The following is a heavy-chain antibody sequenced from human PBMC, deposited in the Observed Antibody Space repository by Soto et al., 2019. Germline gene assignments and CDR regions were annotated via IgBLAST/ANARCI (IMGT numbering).Heavy chain of an antibody. D-gene: IGHD5-12*01. CDR1: GGSISSSSYF. V-gene: IGHV4-39*02. CDR3: AKDARPDGYWDFDY. J-gene: IGHJ4*02. Sequence: SETLSLTCTVSGGSISSSSYFWGWIRQPPGKGLEWIGSIYYSGGTYHNPSLKSRVTISVDTSKNQFSLKLSSVTAADTAVYYCAKDARPDGYWDFDYWGQGTLVTVSS. CDR2: IYYSGGT.